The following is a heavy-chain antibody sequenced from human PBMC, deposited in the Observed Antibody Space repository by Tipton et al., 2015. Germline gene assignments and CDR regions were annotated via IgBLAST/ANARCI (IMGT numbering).Heavy chain of an antibody. D-gene: IGHD3-10*01. Sequence: TLSLTCSVSGDSISGGRYYWGWIRQSPEKGLEWIGSIYYTGTTHYNPSLKGRLTISLDTTKNHFSLRLNSVTAADTAVYYCARTYSYDSGTDYEGDWFDPWGQGTLVTVSS. CDR2: IYYTGTT. CDR3: ARTYSYDSGTDYEGDWFDP. V-gene: IGHV4-39*02. CDR1: GDSISGGRYY. J-gene: IGHJ5*02.